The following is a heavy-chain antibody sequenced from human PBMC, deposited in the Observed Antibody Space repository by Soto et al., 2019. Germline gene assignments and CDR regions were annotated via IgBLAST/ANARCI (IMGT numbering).Heavy chain of an antibody. V-gene: IGHV4-39*01. CDR3: ARGIWFGEFRDGGKYYYYSYGMDV. CDR1: GGSIGSRADC. J-gene: IGHJ6*04. D-gene: IGHD3-10*01. CDR2: FYYSGST. Sequence: SETLSLTCTVAGGSIGSRADCWGRIRQTPGKGLEWIGTFYYSGSTNYNPSLESRVTVAVDTSKNQFSLKVSSVTAADTAVYYCARGIWFGEFRDGGKYYYYSYGMDVWGKGTTVTVSS.